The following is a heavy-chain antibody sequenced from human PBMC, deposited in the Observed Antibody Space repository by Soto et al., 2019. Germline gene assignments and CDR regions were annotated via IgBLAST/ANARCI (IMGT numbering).Heavy chain of an antibody. CDR1: GYTFTSYG. D-gene: IGHD6-19*01. CDR3: ARETAVADQSFDS. Sequence: EVSCKAPGYTFTSYGISWGRQAPGQGLEWMGWISAYNGNTNYAQNLQGRVTMTTDTSTSTAYMELRSLRSDDTAVYYCARETAVADQSFDSWGQGTLVTVSS. J-gene: IGHJ4*02. CDR2: ISAYNGNT. V-gene: IGHV1-18*04.